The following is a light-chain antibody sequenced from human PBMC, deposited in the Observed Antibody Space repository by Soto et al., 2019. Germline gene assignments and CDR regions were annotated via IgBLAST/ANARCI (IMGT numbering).Light chain of an antibody. CDR3: QQYYRTPMYT. Sequence: DIVMTQSPDSLAVSLGERATINCKSSQSVLYSSNNKNYLAWYQQKPGQPPKLLIYWASTRESGVPARFSGSASGTDFTRHVSSLLAEDVAVYYCQQYYRTPMYTFGQGTTLEIK. V-gene: IGKV4-1*01. CDR2: WAS. J-gene: IGKJ2*01. CDR1: QSVLYSSNNKNY.